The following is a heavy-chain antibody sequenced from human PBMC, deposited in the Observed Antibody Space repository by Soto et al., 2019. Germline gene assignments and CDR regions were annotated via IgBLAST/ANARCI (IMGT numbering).Heavy chain of an antibody. V-gene: IGHV3-23*01. Sequence: GRSPKISSAAYGLTLDSYAMTCARQASGKGLEWVSAIRGSGGSTNYADSVKGRFTISRDDSKNTLYLQMHSLRAEDTAVYYCEMLFDSYANTSCRQQAADWEQASLV. D-gene: IGHD3-16*01. J-gene: IGHJ4*02. CDR1: GLTLDSYA. CDR3: EMLFDSYANTSCRQQAAD. CDR2: IRGSGGST.